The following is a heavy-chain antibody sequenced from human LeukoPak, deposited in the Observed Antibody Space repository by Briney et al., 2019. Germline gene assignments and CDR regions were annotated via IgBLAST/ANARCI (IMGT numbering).Heavy chain of an antibody. J-gene: IGHJ5*02. Sequence: GGSLRLSCAASGFTVSSNYMSWVRQAPGKGLEWVSVIYSGGSTYYADSVKGGFTISRDNSKNTLYLQMNSLRAEDTAVYYCARSVVPAANFNWFDPWGQGTLVTVSS. D-gene: IGHD2-2*01. CDR3: ARSVVPAANFNWFDP. CDR1: GFTVSSNY. CDR2: IYSGGST. V-gene: IGHV3-66*01.